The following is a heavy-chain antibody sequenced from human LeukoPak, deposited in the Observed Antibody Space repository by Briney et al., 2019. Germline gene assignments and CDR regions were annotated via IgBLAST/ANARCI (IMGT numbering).Heavy chain of an antibody. CDR1: GGSISSSSYY. CDR3: ARFPERGSSGWYVGGSRENYFDY. Sequence: SETLSLTCTVSGGSISSSSYYWGWIRQPPGKGLEWIGYIYYSGSTYYNPSLKSRVTISVDTSKNQFSLKLSSVTAADTAVYYCARFPERGSSGWYVGGSRENYFDYWGQGTLVTVSS. J-gene: IGHJ4*02. CDR2: IYYSGST. D-gene: IGHD6-19*01. V-gene: IGHV4-31*03.